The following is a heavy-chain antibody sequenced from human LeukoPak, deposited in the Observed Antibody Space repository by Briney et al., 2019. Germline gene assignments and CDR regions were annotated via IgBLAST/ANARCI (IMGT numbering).Heavy chain of an antibody. J-gene: IGHJ4*02. Sequence: SETLSLTCTVSGGSISNDYWSWIRQPAGKGLEWIGRIYTSGSTNYNPSLKSRVTMSVDTSKNQFSLKLSSVTAADTAVYYCAREGNDLSFDYWGQGTLVTVSS. CDR3: AREGNDLSFDY. V-gene: IGHV4-4*07. D-gene: IGHD3-10*01. CDR1: GGSISNDY. CDR2: IYTSGST.